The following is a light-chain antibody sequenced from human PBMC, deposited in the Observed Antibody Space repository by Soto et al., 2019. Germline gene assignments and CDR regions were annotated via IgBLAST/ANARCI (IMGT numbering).Light chain of an antibody. J-gene: IGKJ5*01. Sequence: EIVMTQSPATLSVSPWERCTLSCRAIQSVTNNLAWYQQKPGQAPRLLIYVASTRAPGIPARFSGSGSGTEFTLTISSLQSEDFAVYYCQQYNNWPITFGRGTRLEI. V-gene: IGKV3-15*01. CDR3: QQYNNWPIT. CDR2: VAS. CDR1: QSVTNN.